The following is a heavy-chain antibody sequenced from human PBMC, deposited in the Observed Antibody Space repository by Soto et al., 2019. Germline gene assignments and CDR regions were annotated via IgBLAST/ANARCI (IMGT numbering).Heavy chain of an antibody. D-gene: IGHD3-3*01. CDR3: ARGVRFLKYYGMDA. J-gene: IGHJ6*02. CDR2: INHSGST. Sequence: SETLSLTCAVYGGSFSGYYWSWIRQPPGKGLEWIGEINHSGSTNYNPSLKSRVTISVDTSKNQFSLKLSSVTAADTAVYYCARGVRFLKYYGMDAWGQGTTVTVSS. V-gene: IGHV4-34*01. CDR1: GGSFSGYY.